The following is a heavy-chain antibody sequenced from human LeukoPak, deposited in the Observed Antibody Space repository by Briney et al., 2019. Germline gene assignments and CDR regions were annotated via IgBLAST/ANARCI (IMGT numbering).Heavy chain of an antibody. D-gene: IGHD3-22*01. CDR3: AIRAVRAYYYDSNLDY. V-gene: IGHV1-24*01. CDR2: FDPEDGET. Sequence: ASVKVSCKVSGYTLTELSMHWVQQAPGKGLEWMGGFDPEDGETIYAQKFQGRVTMTEDTSTDTAYMELSSLRSEDTAVYYCAIRAVRAYYYDSNLDYWGQGTLVTVSS. J-gene: IGHJ4*02. CDR1: GYTLTELS.